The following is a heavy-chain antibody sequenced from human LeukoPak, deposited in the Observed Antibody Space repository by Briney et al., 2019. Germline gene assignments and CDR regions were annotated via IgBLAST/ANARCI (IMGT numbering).Heavy chain of an antibody. CDR3: ARGPDFWSGPYGMDV. D-gene: IGHD3-3*01. V-gene: IGHV7-4-1*02. Sequence: ASVKVSCKASGYTFTSYGISWVRQAPGQGLEWMGWINTNTGNPTYAQGFTGRFVFSLDTSVSTAYLQISSLKAEDTAVYYCARGPDFWSGPYGMDVWGQGTTVTVSS. CDR1: GYTFTSYG. CDR2: INTNTGNP. J-gene: IGHJ6*02.